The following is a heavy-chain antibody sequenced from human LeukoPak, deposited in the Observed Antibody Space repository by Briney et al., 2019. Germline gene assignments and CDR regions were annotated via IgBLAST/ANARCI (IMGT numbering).Heavy chain of an antibody. V-gene: IGHV5-51*01. J-gene: IGHJ4*02. CDR3: ARFQYYYDSSGYVDY. CDR2: IYPGGSNS. D-gene: IGHD3-22*01. Sequence: GESLKISCQGSGYSFTSYWIGWVRQMPGKGLGWMGTIYPGGSNSRHSPSFQGQVTISADKSISTAYLQWSSLKASDTAMYYCARFQYYYDSSGYVDYWGQGTLVTVSS. CDR1: GYSFTSYW.